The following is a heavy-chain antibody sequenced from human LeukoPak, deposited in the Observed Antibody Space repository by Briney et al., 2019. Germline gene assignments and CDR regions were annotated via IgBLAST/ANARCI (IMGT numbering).Heavy chain of an antibody. CDR3: ARAKKNYYDSSGTRGIFDY. Sequence: GRSLRLSCAASGFTFSTYGMHWVRQAPGKGLEWVAVIWYDGSNKYYADSVKGRFTISRDNSKNTLYLQMNSLRAEDTAVYYCARAKKNYYDSSGTRGIFDYWGQGTLVTVSS. CDR2: IWYDGSNK. CDR1: GFTFSTYG. D-gene: IGHD3-22*01. V-gene: IGHV3-33*01. J-gene: IGHJ4*02.